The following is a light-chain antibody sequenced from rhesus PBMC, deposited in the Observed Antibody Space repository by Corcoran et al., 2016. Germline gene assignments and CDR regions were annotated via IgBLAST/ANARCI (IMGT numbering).Light chain of an antibody. CDR2: YGG. Sequence: SYDLTQAPSVSVSPGQTATITCTGNNIGHKDVYWYQQKPPQAPMLVISYGGERPSGIPERLSASKSGDTATLTISGVEAGDEADYYCQVWDNNNELYFFGGGTRLTAL. J-gene: IGLJ1*01. CDR1: NIGHKD. V-gene: IGLV3-44*01. CDR3: QVWDNNNELYF.